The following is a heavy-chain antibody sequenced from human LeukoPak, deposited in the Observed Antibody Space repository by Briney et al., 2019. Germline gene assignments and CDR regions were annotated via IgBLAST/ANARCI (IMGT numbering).Heavy chain of an antibody. CDR2: IIPIFGTA. D-gene: IGHD5-18*01. Sequence: SVKVSCKASGGTFSSYAISWVRQAPGQGLEWMGGIIPIFGTANYAQKFQGRVTITADESTSTAYMELSSLKSEDTAVYYCVCGGYSYGYSLGYWGQGTLVTVSS. J-gene: IGHJ4*02. CDR1: GGTFSSYA. CDR3: VCGGYSYGYSLGY. V-gene: IGHV1-69*13.